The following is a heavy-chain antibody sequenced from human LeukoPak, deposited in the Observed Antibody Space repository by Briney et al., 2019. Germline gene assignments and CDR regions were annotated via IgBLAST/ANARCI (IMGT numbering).Heavy chain of an antibody. D-gene: IGHD2-15*01. V-gene: IGHV1-2*02. Sequence: ASVKVSCKASGYTFTGYYMHWVRQAPGQGLEWMGWINPNSGGTNYAQKFQGRVTMTRDTSISTAYMELSRLRSDDTAVYYCARLGVVVAAGDVYLGQRTLVTVSS. CDR2: INPNSGGT. J-gene: IGHJ4*02. CDR3: ARLGVVVAAGDVY. CDR1: GYTFTGYY.